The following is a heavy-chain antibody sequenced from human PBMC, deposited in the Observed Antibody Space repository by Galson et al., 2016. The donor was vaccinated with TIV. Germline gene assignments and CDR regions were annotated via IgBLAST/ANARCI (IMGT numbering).Heavy chain of an antibody. CDR2: ISLSGTTA. CDR1: GFSVGYYV. J-gene: IGHJ3*02. V-gene: IGHV3-23*01. D-gene: IGHD4-17*01. Sequence: SLRLSCAASGFSVGYYVMSWVRQAPGKGLEWVSGISLSGTTAYYADSVRGRFTISRDNSRYTVYLQMNSLRAEDTAVYYCARQYDFGDYRGDAFDIWGQGTVVIVSS. CDR3: ARQYDFGDYRGDAFDI.